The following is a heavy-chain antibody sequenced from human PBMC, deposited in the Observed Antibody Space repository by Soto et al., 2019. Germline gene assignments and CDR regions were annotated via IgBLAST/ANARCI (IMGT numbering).Heavy chain of an antibody. CDR2: IYHGLSI. V-gene: IGHV4-34*01. CDR1: SGSFSGYY. CDR3: ARHGGYYFDY. J-gene: IGHJ4*02. Sequence: PETLSLTCAVYSGSFSGYYWSWIRQPPGKGLEWIGEIYHGLSIVYNPSLKSRVTISGDSSKNQFSLKLSSVTAADTAVYYCARHGGYYFDYHGQGTLVTVSS. D-gene: IGHD3-16*01.